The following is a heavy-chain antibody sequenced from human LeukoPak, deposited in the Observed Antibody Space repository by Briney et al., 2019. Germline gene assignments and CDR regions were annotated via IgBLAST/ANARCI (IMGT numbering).Heavy chain of an antibody. Sequence: ASVKVSCKASGYNFTSYDINWVRQATGQGLEWMGWMNPNSGNTGYAQKFQGRVTMTRNTSIRSEDTAVYYCFLPRPVTTGVGPPSGWFDPWGQGTLVTVSS. J-gene: IGHJ5*02. CDR1: GYNFTSYD. D-gene: IGHD4-17*01. V-gene: IGHV1-8*01. CDR3: GPPSGWFDP. CDR2: MNPNSGNT.